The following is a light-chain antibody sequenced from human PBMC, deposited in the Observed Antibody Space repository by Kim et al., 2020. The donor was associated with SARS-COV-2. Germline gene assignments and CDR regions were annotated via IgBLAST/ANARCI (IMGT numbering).Light chain of an antibody. J-gene: IGKJ1*01. CDR1: QSVSSY. CDR3: HQRSNWPPWT. Sequence: EIVLTQSPATLSLSPGERATLSCRASQSVSSYLAWYQQKPGQAPRLLIYDASNRATGIPARFSGSGSGTDFTRTISSLEPEDFAVYYCHQRSNWPPWTFGQETKVEIK. CDR2: DAS. V-gene: IGKV3-11*01.